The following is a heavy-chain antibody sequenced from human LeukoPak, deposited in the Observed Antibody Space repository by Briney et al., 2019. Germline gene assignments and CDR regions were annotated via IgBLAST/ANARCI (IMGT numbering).Heavy chain of an antibody. CDR3: ARAAYDYVWGSYRHPDY. CDR1: GFTFSSYW. CDR2: IKQDGSEK. D-gene: IGHD3-16*02. V-gene: IGHV3-7*01. Sequence: PGGSLRLSCAASGFTFSSYWMSWVRQAPGKGLEWVANIKQDGSEKYYVDSVKGRCTISRDNAKNSLYLQMNSLRAEDTAVYYCARAAYDYVWGSYRHPDYWGQGTLVTVSS. J-gene: IGHJ4*02.